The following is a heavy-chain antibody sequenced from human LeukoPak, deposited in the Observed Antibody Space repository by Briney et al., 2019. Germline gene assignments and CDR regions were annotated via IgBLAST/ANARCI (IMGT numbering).Heavy chain of an antibody. CDR2: INSDGSST. CDR1: GFTFSSYW. Sequence: GGALRLSCAASGFTFSSYWMHWVRQAPGKGLVWVSRINSDGSSTSYADSVKGRFTISRDNAKNTLYLQMNSLRAEDTAVYYCARGYNWNDEFDYWGQGTLVTVSS. J-gene: IGHJ4*02. CDR3: ARGYNWNDEFDY. D-gene: IGHD1-1*01. V-gene: IGHV3-74*01.